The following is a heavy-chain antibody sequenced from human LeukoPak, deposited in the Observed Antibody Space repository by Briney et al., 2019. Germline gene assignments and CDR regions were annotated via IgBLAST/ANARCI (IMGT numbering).Heavy chain of an antibody. CDR1: GGSFSGYY. D-gene: IGHD5-24*01. CDR2: INHSGST. J-gene: IGHJ4*02. CDR3: ALRDGYNNEYY. Sequence: SETLSLTCAVYGGSFSGYYWSWIRQPPGKGLEWIGEINHSGSTNYNPSLKSRVTISVDTSKNQFSLKLSSVTAADTAVYYCALRDGYNNEYYWGQGTLVTVSS. V-gene: IGHV4-34*01.